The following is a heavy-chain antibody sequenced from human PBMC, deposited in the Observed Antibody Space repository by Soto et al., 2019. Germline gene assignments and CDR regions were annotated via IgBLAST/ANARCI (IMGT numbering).Heavy chain of an antibody. V-gene: IGHV1-18*01. J-gene: IGHJ5*02. CDR3: ARDLESFSLFDP. Sequence: ASVKVSCKASGYTFTSYGISWVRQAPGQGLEWMGWISAYNGNTNYAQKLQGRVTMTTDTSTSTAYMELRSLRSDDTAVYYCARDLESFSLFDPWGQGSLVTVSS. CDR2: ISAYNGNT. CDR1: GYTFTSYG.